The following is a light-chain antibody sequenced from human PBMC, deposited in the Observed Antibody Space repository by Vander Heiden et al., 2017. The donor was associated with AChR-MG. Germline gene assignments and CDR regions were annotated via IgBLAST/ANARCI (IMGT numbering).Light chain of an antibody. CDR3: HQDGSSPRT. CDR2: GAS. CDR1: QSVDSPS. J-gene: IGKJ2*01. Sequence: EIVLTQSPGTLSLSPGERATLSCRASQSVDSPSLAWYQQKPGQAPRLLIYGASSRATGIPDRFSGSGSGTDFTLTISRLEPEDFAVYYCHQDGSSPRTFGQGTKLEIK. V-gene: IGKV3-20*01.